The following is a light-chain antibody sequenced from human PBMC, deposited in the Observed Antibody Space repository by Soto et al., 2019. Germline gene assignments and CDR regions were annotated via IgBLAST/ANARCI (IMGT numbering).Light chain of an antibody. CDR1: SSDVGGYDY. CDR3: SSYGGSNNLV. CDR2: EVN. V-gene: IGLV2-8*01. J-gene: IGLJ3*02. Sequence: QSALTQPPSASGSPGQSVTISCTGTSSDVGGYDYVSWYQQHPGKAPKLMIYEVNQRPSGVPDRFSGSKSGNTASLTVSGLQAEDEADYYCSSYGGSNNLVFGGGTKLTVL.